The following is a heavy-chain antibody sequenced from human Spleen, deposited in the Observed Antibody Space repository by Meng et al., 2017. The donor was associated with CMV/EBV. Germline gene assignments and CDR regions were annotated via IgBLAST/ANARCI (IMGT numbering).Heavy chain of an antibody. CDR1: GFTFSNYA. CDR3: VKDRLVRRYCSNTSCPEDVFDI. V-gene: IGHV3-23*01. Sequence: GESLKISCAASGFTFSNYAMSWVRQAPGKGLEWVSAISRSGGSTYYADSVKGRFTISRDKSKNTLYLQMNSLRAEDTAVYYCVKDRLVRRYCSNTSCPEDVFDIWGQGTMVTVSS. J-gene: IGHJ3*02. D-gene: IGHD2-2*01. CDR2: ISRSGGST.